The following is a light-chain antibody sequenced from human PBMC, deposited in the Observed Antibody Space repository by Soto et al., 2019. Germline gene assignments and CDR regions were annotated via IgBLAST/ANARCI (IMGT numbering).Light chain of an antibody. CDR2: GAS. CDR1: QTVSST. Sequence: DTVLTQSPGTLSLSPGERVTLSSRASQTVSSTLAWYQQKPGQAPRLLIYGASSRATGIPDRFSGSGSGTDFTLTISRLEPEDCALYYCQQYGSYPLTFGGGTKVDIK. CDR3: QQYGSYPLT. V-gene: IGKV3-20*01. J-gene: IGKJ4*01.